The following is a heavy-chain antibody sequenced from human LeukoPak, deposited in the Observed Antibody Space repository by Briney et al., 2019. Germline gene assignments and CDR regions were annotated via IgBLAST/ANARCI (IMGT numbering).Heavy chain of an antibody. Sequence: ASVTVSCKTSAHTYTNYDSNWVRQATGQGLEWMGWMNPNSGNTGYAQKFQGRVTITRNTSISTAYMELSSLRSEDTAVYYCARNTYNVVCVVPLPSSYYMYVWGKGTTVTVSS. V-gene: IGHV1-8*03. CDR1: AHTYTNYD. D-gene: IGHD1-14*01. CDR2: MNPNSGNT. CDR3: ARNTYNVVCVVPLPSSYYMYV. J-gene: IGHJ6*03.